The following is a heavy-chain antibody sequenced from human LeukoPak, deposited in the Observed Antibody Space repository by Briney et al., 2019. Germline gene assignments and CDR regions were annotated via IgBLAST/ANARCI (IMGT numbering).Heavy chain of an antibody. V-gene: IGHV4-61*02. CDR2: IYTSGST. CDR3: XXXXXXVFYVPYNWFDP. J-gene: IGHJ5*02. CDR1: GGSISSGSYY. Sequence: PSQTLSLTCTVSGGSISSGSYYWSWIRQPAGKGLEWIGRIYTSGSTNYNPSLKSRVTISVDTSKNQFSLKLRSVTAADTAVYXXXXXXXXVFYVPYNWFDPWGQGTLVTVSS. D-gene: IGHD3-10*02.